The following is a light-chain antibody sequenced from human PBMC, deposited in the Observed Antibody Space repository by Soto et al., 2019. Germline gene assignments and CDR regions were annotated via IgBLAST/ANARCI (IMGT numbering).Light chain of an antibody. Sequence: SATQHLAKEERATLSCRASQSVSSYLAWYQQKPGQAPRLLIYDASNRATGIPARFSGSGSGTDFTLTISILEPEDFAVYYCLHCRDWSPITFRQG. CDR2: DAS. CDR3: LHCRDWSPIT. CDR1: QSVSSY. V-gene: IGKV3-11*01. J-gene: IGKJ5*01.